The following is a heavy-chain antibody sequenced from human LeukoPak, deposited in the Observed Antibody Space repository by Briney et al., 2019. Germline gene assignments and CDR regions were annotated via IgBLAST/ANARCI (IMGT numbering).Heavy chain of an antibody. V-gene: IGHV1-18*01. J-gene: IGHJ4*02. CDR2: ISAYSGNT. Sequence: ASVKVSCKASGYTFTSYGISWVRQAPGQGLEWMGWISAYSGNTNYAQKLQGRVTMTTDTSTSTAYMELRSLGSDDTAVYYCARLQVIAAAGTDFDYWGQGTLVTVSS. D-gene: IGHD6-13*01. CDR3: ARLQVIAAAGTDFDY. CDR1: GYTFTSYG.